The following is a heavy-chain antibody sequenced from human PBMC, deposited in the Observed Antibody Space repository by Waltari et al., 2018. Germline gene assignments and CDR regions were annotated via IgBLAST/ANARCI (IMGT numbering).Heavy chain of an antibody. V-gene: IGHV4-39*07. D-gene: IGHD3-3*01. J-gene: IGHJ4*02. Sequence: QLQLQESGPGLVKPSETLSLTCTVSGGSISSSSYHWGWIRQPPGKGLEWIGSIYYSGSTYYNPSLKSRVTISVDTSKNQFSLKLSSVTAADTAVYYCARFLVEMATNGDDYWGQGTLVTVSS. CDR2: IYYSGST. CDR1: GGSISSSSYH. CDR3: ARFLVEMATNGDDY.